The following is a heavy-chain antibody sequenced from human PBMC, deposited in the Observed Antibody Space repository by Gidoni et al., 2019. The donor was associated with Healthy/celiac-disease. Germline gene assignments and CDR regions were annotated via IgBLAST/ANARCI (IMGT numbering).Heavy chain of an antibody. J-gene: IGHJ5*02. CDR2: FDPEDGET. D-gene: IGHD2-2*01. CDR1: GYTLTELS. CDR3: ATVPPRYCSSTSCYRHWFDP. V-gene: IGHV1-24*01. Sequence: QVQLVQSGAEVKKPGASVKVSCKVSGYTLTELSMHWVRQAPGKGLEWMGGFDPEDGETIYAQKFQGRVTMTEDTSTDTAYMELSSLRSEDTAVYYCATVPPRYCSSTSCYRHWFDPWGQGTLVTVSS.